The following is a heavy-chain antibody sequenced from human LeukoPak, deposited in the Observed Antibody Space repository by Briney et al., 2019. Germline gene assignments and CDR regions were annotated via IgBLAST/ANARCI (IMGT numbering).Heavy chain of an antibody. D-gene: IGHD3-10*01. J-gene: IGHJ4*02. CDR1: GESFSGYY. CDR2: INHSGST. CDR3: ARGESSGSYFSFFHF. Sequence: PSETLSLTCAVYGESFSGYYWTWIRQPPGKGLEWIGEINHSGSTNYNPSLKSQVTISVDTSKNQFSLKLNSVAAADTAVYYCARGESSGSYFSFFHFWGQGTLVTVSS. V-gene: IGHV4-34*01.